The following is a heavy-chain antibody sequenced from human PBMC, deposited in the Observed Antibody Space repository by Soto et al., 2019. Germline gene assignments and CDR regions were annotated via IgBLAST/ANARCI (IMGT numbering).Heavy chain of an antibody. V-gene: IGHV3-7*03. D-gene: IGHD3-22*01. CDR1: GLSLRSYW. CDR3: ARTNVYDH. Sequence: PGGSLRLSCAASGLSLRSYWMNWVRQAPGKGLEWVANIKHDGTEKYYVDSVKGRFTISRDDAKNSLYLQMNSLRAEDTAVYYCARTNVYDHWGRGTLVTVSS. CDR2: IKHDGTEK. J-gene: IGHJ4*02.